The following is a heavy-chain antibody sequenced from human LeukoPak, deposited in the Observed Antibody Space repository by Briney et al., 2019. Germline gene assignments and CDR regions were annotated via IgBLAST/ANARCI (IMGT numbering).Heavy chain of an antibody. J-gene: IGHJ4*02. D-gene: IGHD3-3*01. V-gene: IGHV1-18*01. CDR2: ISAYNGNT. Sequence: ASVKVSCKASGGTFSSYAISWVRQAPGQGLEWMGWISAYNGNTNYAQKLQGRVTMTTDTSTSTAYMELRSLRSDDTAVYYCARDAVSYDFWSGDPFDYWGQGTLVTVSS. CDR1: GGTFSSYA. CDR3: ARDAVSYDFWSGDPFDY.